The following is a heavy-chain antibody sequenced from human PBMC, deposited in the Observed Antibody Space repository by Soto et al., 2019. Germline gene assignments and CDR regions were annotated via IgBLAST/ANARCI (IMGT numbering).Heavy chain of an antibody. J-gene: IGHJ3*02. V-gene: IGHV1-3*01. Sequence: QVQLAQSGAEVKKPGASVKVSCKASGYTFTSYAMHWVRQAPGQRLEWMGWINAGNGNTKYSQKFQGRVTITRDTSASTAYMELSSLRSEDTAVYYCAVPYSSGWSDLGAFDIWGQGTMVTVSS. CDR2: INAGNGNT. CDR1: GYTFTSYA. D-gene: IGHD6-19*01. CDR3: AVPYSSGWSDLGAFDI.